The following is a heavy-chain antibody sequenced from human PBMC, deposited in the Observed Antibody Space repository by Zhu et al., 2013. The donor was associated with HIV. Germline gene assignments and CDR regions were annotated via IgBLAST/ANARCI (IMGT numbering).Heavy chain of an antibody. CDR2: INPNNGGT. CDR1: GYTFTGYY. J-gene: IGHJ6*03. D-gene: IGHD6-13*01. Sequence: QVQVVQSGAEVKKPGASVKVSCKASGYTFTGYYLHWVRQAPGQGLQWMGWINPNNGGTNYAQKFQGRVTMTRDTSITTAYMELSRLRPDDTAVYYCASSIAAGGVGWDYHYMDVWGKGATVTVSS. CDR3: ASSIAAGGVGWDYHYMDV. V-gene: IGHV1-2*02.